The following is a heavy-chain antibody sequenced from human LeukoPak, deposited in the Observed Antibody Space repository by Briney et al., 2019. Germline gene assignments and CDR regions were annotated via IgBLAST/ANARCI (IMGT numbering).Heavy chain of an antibody. V-gene: IGHV3-30*04. J-gene: IGHJ4*02. D-gene: IGHD4-23*01. CDR2: ISYDGSNK. Sequence: GRSLRLSCAASGFTFSSYAMHWVRQAPGKGLEWVAVISYDGSNKYYADSVKGRFTISRDNSKNTLYLQMNSLRAEDTAVYYCANTVVVYWGQGTLVTVSS. CDR1: GFTFSSYA. CDR3: ANTVVVY.